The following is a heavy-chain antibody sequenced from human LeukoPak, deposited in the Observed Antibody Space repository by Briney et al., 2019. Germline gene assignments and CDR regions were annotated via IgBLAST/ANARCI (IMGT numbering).Heavy chain of an antibody. CDR3: ASLHSSSPDY. D-gene: IGHD6-13*01. J-gene: IGHJ4*02. Sequence: SETLSLTCTVSGGSISSSSYYWGWIRQPPGKGLEWIGSIYYSGSTYYNPSLKSRVTISVDTSKNQFSLKLSSVTAADTAVYYCASLHSSSPDYWGQGTLVTVSS. CDR1: GGSISSSSYY. CDR2: IYYSGST. V-gene: IGHV4-39*01.